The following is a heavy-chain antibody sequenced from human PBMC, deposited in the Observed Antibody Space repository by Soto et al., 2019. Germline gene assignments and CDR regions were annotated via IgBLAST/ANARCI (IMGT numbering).Heavy chain of an antibody. Sequence: SETLSLTCTVSGASISSYYWSWIRQPPGKGLEWIGYIFYTGSTNYNPSLKSRVTISVDTSKNQFSLKLSSVTAADTAVYYCARRDRRAVAGPNYYYAMDVWGQGTTVTVSS. V-gene: IGHV4-59*08. D-gene: IGHD6-19*01. CDR2: IFYTGST. CDR1: GASISSYY. CDR3: ARRDRRAVAGPNYYYAMDV. J-gene: IGHJ6*02.